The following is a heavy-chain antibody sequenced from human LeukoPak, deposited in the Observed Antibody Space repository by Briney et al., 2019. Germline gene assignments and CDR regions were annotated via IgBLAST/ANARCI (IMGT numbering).Heavy chain of an antibody. Sequence: SETLSLTCTVSGGSISSYYWSWIRQPPGKGLEWIGYIYYSGSTNYNPSLKSRVTISVDTSKNQFSLKLSSVTAADTAVYYCAREGVSYSSHNWFDPWGQGTLVTVSS. V-gene: IGHV4-59*01. CDR2: IYYSGST. CDR3: AREGVSYSSHNWFDP. D-gene: IGHD5-18*01. J-gene: IGHJ5*02. CDR1: GGSISSYY.